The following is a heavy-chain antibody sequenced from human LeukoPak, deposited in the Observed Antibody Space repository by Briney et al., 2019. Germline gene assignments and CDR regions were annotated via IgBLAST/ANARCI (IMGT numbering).Heavy chain of an antibody. V-gene: IGHV3-33*08. J-gene: IGHJ4*02. CDR1: GFTFSHYG. Sequence: GGSLRLSCAASGFTFSHYGMHWVRQAPGKGLEWVAVIWSDGTEKYYGDAVKGRFTISRDNSRNTVYLQMNSLRGEDTAVYYCANYSNSLEYWGEGTLVTVSS. CDR2: IWSDGTEK. D-gene: IGHD4-11*01. CDR3: ANYSNSLEY.